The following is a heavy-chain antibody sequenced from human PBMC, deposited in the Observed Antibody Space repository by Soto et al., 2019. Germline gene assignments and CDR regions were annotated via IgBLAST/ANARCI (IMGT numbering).Heavy chain of an antibody. CDR2: IYYSGST. CDR3: ARVLNFDGFGEFYNAFDI. Sequence: QVQLQESGPGLVKPSQTLSLTCTVSGGYISSGGYYWSWIRQHPGRGLEGMGYIYYSGSTYYNPSLKSRVTISVDTSKNQFSLKLSSVTAADTAVYYCARVLNFDGFGEFYNAFDIWGQGTMVTVSS. J-gene: IGHJ3*02. CDR1: GGYISSGGYY. D-gene: IGHD3-10*01. V-gene: IGHV4-31*03.